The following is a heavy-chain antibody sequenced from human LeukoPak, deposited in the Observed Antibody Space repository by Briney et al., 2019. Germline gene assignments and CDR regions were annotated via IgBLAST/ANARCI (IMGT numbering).Heavy chain of an antibody. CDR1: GFTFRRYW. J-gene: IGHJ4*02. Sequence: GGSLRLSCAASGFTFRRYWMSWVRQAPGKGLEWVANMQPDGGEKYYVDSVKGRFTISRDNAKNSLYLQMNSLRAEDTAVYYCARETPYGSLTFDYWGQGTRVTVSS. CDR2: MQPDGGEK. D-gene: IGHD3-10*01. CDR3: ARETPYGSLTFDY. V-gene: IGHV3-7*03.